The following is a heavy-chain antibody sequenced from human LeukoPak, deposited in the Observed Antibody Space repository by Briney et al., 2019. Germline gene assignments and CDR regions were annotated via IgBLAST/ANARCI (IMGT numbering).Heavy chain of an antibody. CDR1: GFTVSSNY. D-gene: IGHD6-19*01. J-gene: IGHJ4*02. Sequence: GGSLRLSCAASGFTVSSNYMSWVRQAPGKGLEWVSAISGSGGSTYYADSVKGRFTISRDNSKNTLYLQMNSLRAEDTAVYYCAKDRQWLAYYFDYWGQGTLVTVSS. CDR2: ISGSGGST. CDR3: AKDRQWLAYYFDY. V-gene: IGHV3-23*01.